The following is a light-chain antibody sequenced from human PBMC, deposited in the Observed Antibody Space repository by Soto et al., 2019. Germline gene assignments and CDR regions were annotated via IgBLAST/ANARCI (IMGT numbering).Light chain of an antibody. CDR1: QNISRY. CDR3: QQLQRSPFT. Sequence: IQLTQSPSSLSASVGDRVTITCRASQNISRYLAWYQQKAGKAPKLLIYAASTLQSGVPSRFSGFGSGTEFTITIISLQPEDFATYHCQQLQRSPFTFGPGTTVDV. V-gene: IGKV1-9*01. J-gene: IGKJ3*01. CDR2: AAS.